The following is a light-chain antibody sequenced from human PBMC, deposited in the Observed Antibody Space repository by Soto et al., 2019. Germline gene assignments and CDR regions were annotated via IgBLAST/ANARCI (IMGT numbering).Light chain of an antibody. Sequence: EIVLTQSPATLSLSPGRRATLSCRASQSVKTFLVWYQHRPGQAPRVLSYDASHRASGIPDRFSGSGSGTDFTLTISRLEPEDFAVYYCQQYGSSPLTFGGGTKVDIK. V-gene: IGKV3-20*01. CDR3: QQYGSSPLT. CDR1: QSVKTF. CDR2: DAS. J-gene: IGKJ4*01.